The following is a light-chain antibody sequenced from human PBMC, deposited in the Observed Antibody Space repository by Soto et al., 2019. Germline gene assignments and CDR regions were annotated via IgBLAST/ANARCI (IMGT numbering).Light chain of an antibody. CDR3: QQYSSFPWT. CDR1: QSISSW. V-gene: IGKV1-5*01. J-gene: IGKJ1*01. CDR2: DAS. Sequence: IQMTQSPSTLSASIRDRVTITGLASQSISSWLAWFQQKPGKAPKLLIYDASSLQSGVPSRFSGSGSETEFTLTISSLQPDDFATYYCQQYSSFPWTFGQGTKVDIK.